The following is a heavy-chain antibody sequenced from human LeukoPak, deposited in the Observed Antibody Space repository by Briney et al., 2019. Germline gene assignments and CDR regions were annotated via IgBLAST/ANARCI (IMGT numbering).Heavy chain of an antibody. Sequence: GSLRLSCAASGFTFSSYAMSWVRQAPGKGLEWVSTISGSGGTTYYADSVKGRFSISRDNSKSTLYLHMNSLRAEDTAIYYCATYRQVLLPFESWGQGTLVTVSS. CDR3: ATYRQVLLPFES. CDR2: ISGSGGTT. J-gene: IGHJ4*02. CDR1: GFTFSSYA. V-gene: IGHV3-23*01. D-gene: IGHD2-8*02.